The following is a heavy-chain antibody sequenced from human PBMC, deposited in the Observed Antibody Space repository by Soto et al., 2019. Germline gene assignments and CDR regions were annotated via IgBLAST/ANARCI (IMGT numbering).Heavy chain of an antibody. D-gene: IGHD1-1*01. CDR3: AGGGKFSAERAYYSYYYGLDV. CDR1: GFTVSSNY. J-gene: IGHJ6*02. V-gene: IGHV3-66*01. CDR2: IYSGDST. Sequence: EVQLVESGGGLVQPGGSLRLSCAASGFTVSSNYMSWVRQAPGKGLEWVSIIYSGDSTYYAASVKGRFTISRDNSKNTVSLQMNSLRAGDAAVYYCAGGGKFSAERAYYSYYYGLDVWGQGTTVTVSS.